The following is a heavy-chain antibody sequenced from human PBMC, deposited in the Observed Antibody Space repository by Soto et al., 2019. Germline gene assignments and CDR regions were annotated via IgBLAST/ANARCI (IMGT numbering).Heavy chain of an antibody. Sequence: SETLSLTCAVYGGSFSGYYWSWIRQPPGRGLEWIGEINHSGSTNYNPSLKSRVTISVDTSKNQFSLKLSSVTAADTAVYYCARGSQLRYFDWLFPFDYWGQGNLVTVSS. V-gene: IGHV4-34*01. D-gene: IGHD3-9*01. J-gene: IGHJ4*02. CDR2: INHSGST. CDR3: ARGSQLRYFDWLFPFDY. CDR1: GGSFSGYY.